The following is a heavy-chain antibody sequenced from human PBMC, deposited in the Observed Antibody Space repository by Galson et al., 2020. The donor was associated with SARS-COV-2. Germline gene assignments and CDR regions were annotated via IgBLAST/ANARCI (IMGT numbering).Heavy chain of an antibody. D-gene: IGHD3-22*01. V-gene: IGHV3-11*01. J-gene: IGHJ4*02. CDR3: ARDDSSGYYIDY. CDR1: GFTFSDYY. Sequence: NSGGSLRLSCAASGFTFSDYYMSWIRQAPGKGLEWVSYISSSGSTIYYADSVKGRFTISRDNAKNSLYLQMNSLRAEDTAVYYCARDDSSGYYIDYWGQGTLVTVSS. CDR2: ISSSGSTI.